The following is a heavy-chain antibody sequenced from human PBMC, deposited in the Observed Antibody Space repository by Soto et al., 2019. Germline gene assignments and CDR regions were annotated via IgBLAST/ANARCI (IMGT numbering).Heavy chain of an antibody. D-gene: IGHD2-15*01. Sequence: HPGGSLRLSCAASGFTFSTYIMHWVRQAPGKGLEWVAIIFPNGRDKDYAAPVKGRFTISRDDSKNTLFLQMNSLKTEDTAVYYCTTDPGGFCRGGSCYWFAPWGQGTLVTVSS. V-gene: IGHV3-30*04. CDR2: IFPNGRDK. J-gene: IGHJ5*02. CDR1: GFTFSTYI. CDR3: TTDPGGFCRGGSCYWFAP.